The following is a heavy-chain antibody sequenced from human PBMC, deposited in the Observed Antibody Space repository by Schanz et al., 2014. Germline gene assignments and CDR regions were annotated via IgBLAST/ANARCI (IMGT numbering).Heavy chain of an antibody. V-gene: IGHV4-31*03. CDR3: ARCLRNYDIMTGDNPSVDY. CDR1: GGSVNSGVYY. Sequence: QVQLQESGPGLVKPSQTLSLTCTVSGGSVNSGVYYWNWIRQHPGKGLEWIGYIYYSGNTYYNPSLRGRVSMSLDTSKNQVSLKLGSVSAADTAVYYCARCLRNYDIMTGDNPSVDYWGLGTLVTVSS. CDR2: IYYSGNT. D-gene: IGHD3-9*01. J-gene: IGHJ4*02.